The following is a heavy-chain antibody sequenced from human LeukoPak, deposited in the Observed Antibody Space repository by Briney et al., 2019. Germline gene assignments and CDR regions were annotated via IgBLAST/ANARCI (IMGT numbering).Heavy chain of an antibody. Sequence: SENLSRTGAVYGFSFCGYYWSWIRQPPGKGREWIGETNHSGFTNYNPSLKSRVTISVESSKNQFSLMMSSVTAADTPVYYCARVQDSSYYGSGSYRGRGYYYAMDVWGKGTTVTVSS. J-gene: IGHJ6*04. D-gene: IGHD3-10*01. CDR1: GFSFCGYY. CDR3: ARVQDSSYYGSGSYRGRGYYYAMDV. V-gene: IGHV4-34*01. CDR2: TNHSGFT.